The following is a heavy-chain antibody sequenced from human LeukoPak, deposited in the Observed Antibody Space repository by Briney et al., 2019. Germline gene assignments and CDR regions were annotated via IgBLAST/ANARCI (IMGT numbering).Heavy chain of an antibody. J-gene: IGHJ3*02. CDR3: ARDDQPSYSGSSPGSYAFDI. V-gene: IGHV4-59*12. CDR2: IYHSGST. D-gene: IGHD1-26*01. Sequence: SETLSLTCTVSGASISNYYWSWIRQPPGKGLEWIGYIYHSGSTYYNPSLKSRVTISVDRSKNQFSLKLSSVTAADTAVYYCARDDQPSYSGSSPGSYAFDIWGQGTMVTVSS. CDR1: GASISNYY.